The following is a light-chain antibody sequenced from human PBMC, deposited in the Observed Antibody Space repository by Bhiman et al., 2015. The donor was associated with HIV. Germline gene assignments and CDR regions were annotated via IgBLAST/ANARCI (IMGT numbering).Light chain of an antibody. CDR2: DVY. J-gene: IGLJ1*01. CDR1: TSDIGAYNY. V-gene: IGLV2-14*03. Sequence: QSALTQPASVSGSPGQSITISCTGTTSDIGAYNYVSWYQQHPGKAPKLILYDVYYRPSGVSGRFSGSQFHITASLTISGLQAEDEADYYCSSYTSNNTRVFGTGTKVTVL. CDR3: SSYTSNNTRV.